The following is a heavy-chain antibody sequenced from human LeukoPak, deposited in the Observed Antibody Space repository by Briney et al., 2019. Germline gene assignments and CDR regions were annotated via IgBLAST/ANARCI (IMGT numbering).Heavy chain of an antibody. V-gene: IGHV3-53*01. D-gene: IGHD3-9*01. Sequence: GGSLRLSRAASGFTVSSNYMSWVRQAPGKGLEWVSVIYSGGSTYYADSVKGRFTISRDNPKNTLYLQMNSLRAEDAAVYYCAREDILTGFDYWGQGTLVTVSS. CDR3: AREDILTGFDY. CDR1: GFTVSSNY. J-gene: IGHJ4*02. CDR2: IYSGGST.